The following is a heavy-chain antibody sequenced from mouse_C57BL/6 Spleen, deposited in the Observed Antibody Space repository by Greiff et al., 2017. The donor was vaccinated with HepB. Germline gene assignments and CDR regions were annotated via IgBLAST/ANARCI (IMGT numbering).Heavy chain of an antibody. V-gene: IGHV5-4*01. CDR2: ISDGGSYT. J-gene: IGHJ4*01. CDR3: ARDGDYYGSSYVLYAMDY. D-gene: IGHD1-1*01. CDR1: GFTFSSYA. Sequence: EVKLVESGGGLVKPGGSLKLSCAASGFTFSSYAMSWVRQTPEKRLEWVATISDGGSYTYYPDNVKGRFTISRDNAKNNLYLQMGHLKSEDTAMYYCARDGDYYGSSYVLYAMDYWGQGTSVTVSS.